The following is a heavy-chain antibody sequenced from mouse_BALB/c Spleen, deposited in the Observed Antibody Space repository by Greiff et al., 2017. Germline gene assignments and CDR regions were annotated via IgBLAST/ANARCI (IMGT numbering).Heavy chain of an antibody. Sequence: QVHVKQSGPGLVQPSQSLSITCTVSGFSLTSYGVHWVRQSPGKGLEWLGVIWSGGSTDYNAAFISRLSISKDNSKSQVFFKMNSLQANDTAIYYCARNGPSTGTNAMDYWGQGTSVTVSS. V-gene: IGHV2-2*02. J-gene: IGHJ4*01. D-gene: IGHD4-1*02. CDR1: GFSLTSYG. CDR2: IWSGGST. CDR3: ARNGPSTGTNAMDY.